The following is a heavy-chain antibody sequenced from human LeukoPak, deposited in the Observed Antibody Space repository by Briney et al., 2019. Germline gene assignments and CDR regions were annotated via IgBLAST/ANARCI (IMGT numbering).Heavy chain of an antibody. CDR2: ISYDGSNK. V-gene: IGHV3-30-3*01. Sequence: PGGSLRLSCAASRFTFSSYAIHWVRQAPGKGLEWVAVISYDGSNKYYADSVKGRFTISRDNSKNTLYLQMNSLRAEDTAVYYCARDQKAAGSGWSLAFDYWGQGTLVTVSS. J-gene: IGHJ4*02. D-gene: IGHD6-19*01. CDR1: RFTFSSYA. CDR3: ARDQKAAGSGWSLAFDY.